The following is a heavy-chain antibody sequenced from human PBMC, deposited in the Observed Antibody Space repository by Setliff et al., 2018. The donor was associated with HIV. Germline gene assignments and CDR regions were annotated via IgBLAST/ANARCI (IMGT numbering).Heavy chain of an antibody. CDR2: TYYRSKWNS. D-gene: IGHD1-1*01. J-gene: IGHJ6*03. CDR1: GDSVSSKSAA. CDR3: ARGGDWDDNYYMDV. V-gene: IGHV6-1*01. Sequence: SQTLSLTCAISGDSVSSKSAAWNWLRQSPSRGLEWLGRTYYRSKWNSDYAPSVKSRVTINPDTSKNKLSLQLNSVTPEDTAVYYCARGGDWDDNYYMDVWGKGTTVTVS.